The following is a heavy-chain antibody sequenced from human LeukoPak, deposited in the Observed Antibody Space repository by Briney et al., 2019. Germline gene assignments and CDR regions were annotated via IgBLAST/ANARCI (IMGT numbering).Heavy chain of an antibody. V-gene: IGHV3-74*01. CDR2: INSDGSST. CDR1: GFTFSSYW. J-gene: IGHJ4*02. D-gene: IGHD3-10*01. CDR3: ARGGSRYYYGSGSYYIFDY. Sequence: PGGSLRLSCAAPGFTFSSYWMHWVRQAPGKGLVWVSRINSDGSSTSYADSVKGRFTISRDNAKNTLYLQMNSLRAEDTAVYYCARGGSRYYYGSGSYYIFDYWGQGTLVTVSS.